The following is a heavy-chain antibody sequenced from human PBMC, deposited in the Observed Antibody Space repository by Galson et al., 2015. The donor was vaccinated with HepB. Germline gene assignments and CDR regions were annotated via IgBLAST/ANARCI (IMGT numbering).Heavy chain of an antibody. V-gene: IGHV1-69*04. J-gene: IGHJ6*02. Sequence: SVKVSCKASGGTFGSYTISWVRQAPGQGLEWMGRIIPTLAIVDYAQKFQGRVTIRADTSTGTAYMELSRLRSEDTALYYCAREKLAPISTLSLSGKGMDVWGQGTTVTVSS. CDR2: IIPTLAIV. D-gene: IGHD1-1*01. CDR3: AREKLAPISTLSLSGKGMDV. CDR1: GGTFGSYT.